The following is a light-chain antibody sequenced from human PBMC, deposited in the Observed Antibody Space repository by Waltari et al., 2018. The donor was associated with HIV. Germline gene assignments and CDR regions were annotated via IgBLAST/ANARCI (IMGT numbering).Light chain of an antibody. Sequence: QSALTQPASVSGSPGQSITISCTGTSSDVGAYTFVSWYQQYPANAPKLMIYEVSNRPSGVSDRFSGSKSDNAASLTISGLQAEDEADYYCSSYTSSNAYVVFGGGTKLTVL. J-gene: IGLJ2*01. CDR1: SSDVGAYTF. CDR2: EVS. CDR3: SSYTSSNAYVV. V-gene: IGLV2-14*01.